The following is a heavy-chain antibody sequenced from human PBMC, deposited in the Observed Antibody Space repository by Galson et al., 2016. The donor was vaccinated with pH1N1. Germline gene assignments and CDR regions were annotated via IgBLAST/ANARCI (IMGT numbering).Heavy chain of an antibody. V-gene: IGHV3-7*01. CDR2: IRQDGGEK. Sequence: SLRLSCAASGFTFSDYWMQWVRQAPGKGLEWVANIRQDGGEKYYVDSVKGRFTISRDNAKNSLYLQMSSLRAEDTAVYYCARDHDFGDSDPSHYYYGMDVWGQGTTVTVSS. CDR3: ARDHDFGDSDPSHYYYGMDV. CDR1: GFTFSDYW. D-gene: IGHD4-17*01. J-gene: IGHJ6*02.